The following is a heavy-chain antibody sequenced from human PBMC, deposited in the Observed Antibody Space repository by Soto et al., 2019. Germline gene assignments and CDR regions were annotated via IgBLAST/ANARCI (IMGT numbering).Heavy chain of an antibody. Sequence: GGSLRLSCAASGFTFSSYGMHWVRQAPGKGLEWVAVISYDGSNKYYADSVKGRFTISRDNSKNTLYLQMNSLRAEDTAVYYCAKLSGGSGSYYKYYYYYGMDVWGQGTTVTVSS. CDR2: ISYDGSNK. CDR1: GFTFSSYG. V-gene: IGHV3-30*18. J-gene: IGHJ6*02. CDR3: AKLSGGSGSYYKYYYYYGMDV. D-gene: IGHD3-10*01.